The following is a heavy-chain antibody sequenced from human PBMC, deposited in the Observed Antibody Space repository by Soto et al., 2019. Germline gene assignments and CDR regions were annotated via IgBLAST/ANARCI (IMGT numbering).Heavy chain of an antibody. V-gene: IGHV2-5*02. CDR1: GFSLSTSGVG. D-gene: IGHD3-16*01. Sequence: QITLKESGPALVKPTQTLTLTCTFSGFSLSTSGVGVGWIRQPPGEALEWLALIYWDDYKHFSPSLESRLTRTKDTSKNQVVLTMTNMDPVDTATFYCVHKGGGDRILDYWGQGTLVTVSS. J-gene: IGHJ4*02. CDR3: VHKGGGDRILDY. CDR2: IYWDDYK.